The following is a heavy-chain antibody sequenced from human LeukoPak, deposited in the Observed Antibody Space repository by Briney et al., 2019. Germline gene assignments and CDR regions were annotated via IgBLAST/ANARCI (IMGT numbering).Heavy chain of an antibody. CDR3: AKRPGYYDSSGYYFDY. V-gene: IGHV3-7*03. CDR1: GFTFSSYW. CDR2: INHNGNVN. D-gene: IGHD3-22*01. Sequence: GGSLRLSCAASGFTFSSYWMNWARQAPGKGLEWVASINHNGNVNYYVDSVKGRFTISRDNAKNSLYLQMNSLRAEDTAVYYCAKRPGYYDSSGYYFDYWGQGTLVTVSS. J-gene: IGHJ4*02.